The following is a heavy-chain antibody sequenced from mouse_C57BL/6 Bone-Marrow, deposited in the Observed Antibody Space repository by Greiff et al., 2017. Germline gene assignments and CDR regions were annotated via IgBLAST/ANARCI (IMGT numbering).Heavy chain of an antibody. CDR1: GYTFTDYY. D-gene: IGHD1-1*01. V-gene: IGHV1-18*01. Sequence: VQLQQSGPELVKPGASVKLSCTASGYTFTDYYMHWVKQRPGKSLEWIGSINPDDGGTEYDPKFKGKATMTADKSSNTAYMELRSLTSEDTAVYYCTCGCYRAAFDYWGQGTTVTVSS. CDR2: INPDDGGT. CDR3: TCGCYRAAFDY. J-gene: IGHJ2*01.